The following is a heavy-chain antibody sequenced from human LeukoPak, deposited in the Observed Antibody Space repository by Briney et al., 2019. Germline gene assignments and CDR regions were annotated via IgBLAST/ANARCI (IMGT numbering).Heavy chain of an antibody. D-gene: IGHD3-22*01. CDR1: GFTFSSYG. V-gene: IGHV3-33*08. Sequence: GGSLRLSCAASGFTFSSYGMHWVRQAPGKGLEWVAVIWYDGSNKYYADSVKGRFTISRDNSKNTLYLQMNSRRAEDTAVYYCAREHYYDGSGHLDCWGQGSLVSVSS. CDR3: AREHYYDGSGHLDC. CDR2: IWYDGSNK. J-gene: IGHJ4*02.